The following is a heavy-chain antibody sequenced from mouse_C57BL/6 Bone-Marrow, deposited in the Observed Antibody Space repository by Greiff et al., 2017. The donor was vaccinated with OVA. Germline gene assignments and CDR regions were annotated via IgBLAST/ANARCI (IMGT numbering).Heavy chain of an antibody. CDR1: GFTFSDYG. D-gene: IGHD3-3*01. CDR3: ARRDWPWFAY. V-gene: IGHV5-17*01. CDR2: ISSGSSTI. J-gene: IGHJ3*01. Sequence: DVMLVESGGGLVKPGGSLKLSCAASGFTFSDYGMHWVRQAPEKGLEWVAYISSGSSTIYYADTVKGRFTISRDNAKNTLFLQMTSLRSEDTAMYYCARRDWPWFAYWGQGTLVTVSA.